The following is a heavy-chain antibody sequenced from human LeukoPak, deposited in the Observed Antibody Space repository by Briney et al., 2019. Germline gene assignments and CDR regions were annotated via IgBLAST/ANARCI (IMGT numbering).Heavy chain of an antibody. Sequence: GASVKVSCKASGYTFTGYYMHWVRQAPGQGLEWMGGIIPIFGTANYAQKFQGRVTITADKSTSTAYMELSSLRSEDTAVYYCARGNLIAEYSSSSPLGYWGQGTLVTVSS. J-gene: IGHJ4*02. D-gene: IGHD6-6*01. CDR3: ARGNLIAEYSSSSPLGY. CDR1: GYTFTGYY. V-gene: IGHV1-69*06. CDR2: IIPIFGTA.